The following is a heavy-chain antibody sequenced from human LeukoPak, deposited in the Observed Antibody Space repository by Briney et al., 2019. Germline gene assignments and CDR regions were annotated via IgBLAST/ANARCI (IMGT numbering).Heavy chain of an antibody. D-gene: IGHD3-22*01. CDR1: GGTFSSYA. Sequence: ASVKVSCKASGGTFSSYAISWVRQAPGQGLEWMGGIIPILGTANYAQKFQGRVTITADESTSTAYMELSSLRSEDTAVYYCARERRPYSYDSSGYHIDYWGQGTLVTVSS. J-gene: IGHJ4*02. V-gene: IGHV1-69*13. CDR3: ARERRPYSYDSSGYHIDY. CDR2: IIPILGTA.